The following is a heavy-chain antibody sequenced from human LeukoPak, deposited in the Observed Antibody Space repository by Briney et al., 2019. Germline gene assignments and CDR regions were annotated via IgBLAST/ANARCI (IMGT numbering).Heavy chain of an antibody. CDR3: AHFVGGGNSPLLDY. CDR2: IYWNDEE. V-gene: IGHV2-5*01. D-gene: IGHD4-23*01. J-gene: IGHJ4*02. Sequence: SGPTLVNPTQTLTLTCTFSGFSLSTSGVGVGWIRQPPGKALEWLALIYWNDEERLSPPLKSRFTINKDTSKNQVVLTMTNMDPIDTATYFCAHFVGGGNSPLLDYCGQGTLITVSS. CDR1: GFSLSTSGVG.